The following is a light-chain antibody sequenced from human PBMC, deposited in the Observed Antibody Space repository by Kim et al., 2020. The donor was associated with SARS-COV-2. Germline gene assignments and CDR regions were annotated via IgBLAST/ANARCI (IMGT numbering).Light chain of an antibody. V-gene: IGLV1-51*01. CDR2: DNK. Sequence: GQTVTVSFSGSDFNIGNNDVSWYQQFPPTAPRLLIYDNKKRPSGISDRFSGSKSGTSATLSITGLQTGDEADYYCATWDIRLSAGVFGGGTQLTVL. CDR1: DFNIGNND. J-gene: IGLJ2*01. CDR3: ATWDIRLSAGV.